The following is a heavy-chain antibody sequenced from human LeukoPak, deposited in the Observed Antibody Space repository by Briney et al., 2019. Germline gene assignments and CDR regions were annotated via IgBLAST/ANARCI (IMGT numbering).Heavy chain of an antibody. CDR3: VRGRNSFDY. CDR2: IRNKANRYTT. Sequence: GGSLRLSFAVSGFTFSDHYMDWVRQAPGKGLEWVGRIRNKANRYTTEYAASVKGRFSISRDDSRNSLYLQMNSLKTEDTAVYYCVRGRNSFDYWGQGTLVTVSS. D-gene: IGHD2/OR15-2a*01. V-gene: IGHV3-72*01. J-gene: IGHJ4*02. CDR1: GFTFSDHY.